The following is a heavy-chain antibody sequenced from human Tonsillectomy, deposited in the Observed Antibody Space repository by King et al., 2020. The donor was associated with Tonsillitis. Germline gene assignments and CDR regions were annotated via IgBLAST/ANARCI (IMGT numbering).Heavy chain of an antibody. CDR1: GFTFSDYY. CDR2: IGTSSSYT. CDR3: AKYLWDSPSLLRASSSFDS. V-gene: IGHV3-11*06. Sequence: VQLVESGGGLVKPGGSLRLSCVASGFTFSDYYMSWIRQAPGKGLEWVSYIGTSSSYTNYGDSLKGRFTISRDNAKNSLYLQMNSLRAEDTAVYYCAKYLWDSPSLLRASSSFDSWGQGTLVTVSS. D-gene: IGHD1-26*01. J-gene: IGHJ4*02.